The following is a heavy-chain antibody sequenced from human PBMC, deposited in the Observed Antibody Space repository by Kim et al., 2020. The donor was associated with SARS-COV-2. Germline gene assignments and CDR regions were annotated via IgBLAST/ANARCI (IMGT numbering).Heavy chain of an antibody. J-gene: IGHJ4*02. V-gene: IGHV5-51*01. Sequence: RPSFQGQLTISADKSINPAYLQWSSLRVSDTAMYYCARRYYDSSGFEYFDYWGQGTLVTVSS. D-gene: IGHD3-22*01. CDR3: ARRYYDSSGFEYFDY.